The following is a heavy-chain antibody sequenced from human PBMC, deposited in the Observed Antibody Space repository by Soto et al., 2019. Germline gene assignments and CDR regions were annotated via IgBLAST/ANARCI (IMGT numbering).Heavy chain of an antibody. D-gene: IGHD6-13*01. Sequence: SETLSLTCTVSGGSISSYYWSWIRQPPGKGLEWIGYIYYSGSTNYNPSLKSRVTISVDTSKNQFSLKLSSVTAADTAVYYCARGLRIAADGSRISGYYYYGMDVWGQGTTVTVSS. V-gene: IGHV4-59*01. CDR1: GGSISSYY. J-gene: IGHJ6*02. CDR2: IYYSGST. CDR3: ARGLRIAADGSRISGYYYYGMDV.